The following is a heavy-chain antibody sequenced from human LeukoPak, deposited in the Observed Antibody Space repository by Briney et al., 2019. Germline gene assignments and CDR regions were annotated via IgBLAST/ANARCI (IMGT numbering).Heavy chain of an antibody. CDR1: GFMFNIYW. Sequence: GGSLRLSCAASGFMFNIYWMSWVRQAPGKGPEWVANIKYDGSETYYVNSVKGRFTISRDNARNSVYFQMNSLRVEDTAVYYCARVKYSYGFWDDWGQGTLVAVSS. V-gene: IGHV3-7*01. J-gene: IGHJ4*02. CDR2: IKYDGSET. CDR3: ARVKYSYGFWDD. D-gene: IGHD3/OR15-3a*01.